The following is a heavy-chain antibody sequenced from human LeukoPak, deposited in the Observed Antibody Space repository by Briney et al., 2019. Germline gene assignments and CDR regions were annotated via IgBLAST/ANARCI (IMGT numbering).Heavy chain of an antibody. CDR1: GFTFSSYW. J-gene: IGHJ6*04. D-gene: IGHD3-10*02. V-gene: IGHV3-7*01. CDR2: IKEDGRET. CDR3: AELGITMIGGV. Sequence: GGSLRLSCAASGFTFSSYWMTWVRQSPGKGLEWVADIKEDGRETYYVDSVEGRFTMSRDNAKNSLYLQMNSLRAEDTAVYYCAELGITMIGGVWGKGTTVTISS.